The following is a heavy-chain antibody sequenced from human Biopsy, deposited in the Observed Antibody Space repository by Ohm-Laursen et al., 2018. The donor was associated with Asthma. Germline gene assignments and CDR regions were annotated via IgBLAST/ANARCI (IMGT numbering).Heavy chain of an antibody. Sequence: SLRLSCTASGSSFDDCAMHWVRQAPGKGLEWVSSISWNSGNIDYAVSEKGRFTISRDNAKNSLYLQMQSLRPEDTAFYYCAKSADYYDSTDYLDFWGRGTLVTVSS. CDR1: GSSFDDCA. CDR2: ISWNSGNI. CDR3: AKSADYYDSTDYLDF. D-gene: IGHD3-22*01. J-gene: IGHJ4*01. V-gene: IGHV3-9*01.